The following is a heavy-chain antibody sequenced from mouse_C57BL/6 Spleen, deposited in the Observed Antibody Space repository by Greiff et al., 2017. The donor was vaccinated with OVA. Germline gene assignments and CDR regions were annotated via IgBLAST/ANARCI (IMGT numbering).Heavy chain of an antibody. Sequence: QVQLQQPGAELVKPGASVKLSCKASGYTFTSYWMQWVKQRPGQGLEWIGEIDPSDSYTNYNQKFKGKATLTVDTSSSTAYMQLSSLTSEVSAVYYCAREGLRRSFAYWGQGTLVTVSA. CDR3: AREGLRRSFAY. D-gene: IGHD2-2*01. J-gene: IGHJ3*01. CDR2: IDPSDSYT. V-gene: IGHV1-50*01. CDR1: GYTFTSYW.